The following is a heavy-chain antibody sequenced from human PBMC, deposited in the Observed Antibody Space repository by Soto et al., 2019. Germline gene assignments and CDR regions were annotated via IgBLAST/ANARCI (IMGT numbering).Heavy chain of an antibody. CDR2: A. CDR3: ARSGLTYYYDSSGYYPFYYLDY. D-gene: IGHD3-22*01. Sequence: ANYAQKFQGRVTITADESTSTAYMELSSLRSEDTAVYYCARSGLTYYYDSSGYYPFYYLDYWGQGTLVTVSS. J-gene: IGHJ4*02. V-gene: IGHV1-69*01.